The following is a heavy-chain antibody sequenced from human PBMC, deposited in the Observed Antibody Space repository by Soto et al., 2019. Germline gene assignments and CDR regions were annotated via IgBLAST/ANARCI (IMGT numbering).Heavy chain of an antibody. V-gene: IGHV4-34*01. CDR3: ASGYSNYWNGMDV. D-gene: IGHD4-4*01. Sequence: SETLSLTCAVYGGSFSGYYWSWIRQPPGKGLEWIGEINHSGSTNYNPSLKSRVTISVDTSKNQFSLKLSSVTAADTAVYYCASGYSNYWNGMDVWGQGTTVTVSS. J-gene: IGHJ6*02. CDR1: GGSFSGYY. CDR2: INHSGST.